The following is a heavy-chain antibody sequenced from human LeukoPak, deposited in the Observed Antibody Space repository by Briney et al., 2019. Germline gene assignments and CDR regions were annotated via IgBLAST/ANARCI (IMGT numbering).Heavy chain of an antibody. CDR2: ISESGGTT. CDR3: AKVTGYNWTPGDAFDV. CDR1: GFTFSMYA. Sequence: TGGSLRLSCGASGFTFSMYAMSWVRQAPGKGLEWVSGISESGGTTYYADSVKGRFTISRDNSKNTLYLQMNSLRADDTASYYCAKVTGYNWTPGDAFDVWGQGTKVNVYS. V-gene: IGHV3-23*01. D-gene: IGHD1-1*01. J-gene: IGHJ3*01.